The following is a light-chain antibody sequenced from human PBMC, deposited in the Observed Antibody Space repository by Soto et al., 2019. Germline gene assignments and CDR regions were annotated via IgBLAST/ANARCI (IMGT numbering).Light chain of an antibody. CDR1: QSISSW. CDR2: KAS. Sequence: DIQMTQSPSTLSASVGDRVTITCRASQSISSWLAWYQQKPGKAPKLLIYKASSLESGVPSRFSGSGSGTEFTLTISSLQPDDFATYYCQQYNSYRWTFGQGNKVEIK. CDR3: QQYNSYRWT. J-gene: IGKJ1*01. V-gene: IGKV1-5*03.